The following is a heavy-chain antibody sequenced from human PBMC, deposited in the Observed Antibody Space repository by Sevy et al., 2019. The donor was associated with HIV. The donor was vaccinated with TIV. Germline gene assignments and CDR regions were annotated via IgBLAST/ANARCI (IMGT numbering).Heavy chain of an antibody. V-gene: IGHV6-1*01. CDR3: ARDRWELLHNYFDY. CDR1: GDSVSSNSAA. CDR2: TYYRSKWYN. J-gene: IGHJ4*02. D-gene: IGHD1-26*01. Sequence: QSQTLSLTCTISGDSVSSNSAAWNWIRQSPSRGLEWLGRTYYRSKWYNDYAVSVKSRITINPDTSKNQFSLQLNSVTPEDTAVYYCARDRWELLHNYFDYWGQGTLVTVSS.